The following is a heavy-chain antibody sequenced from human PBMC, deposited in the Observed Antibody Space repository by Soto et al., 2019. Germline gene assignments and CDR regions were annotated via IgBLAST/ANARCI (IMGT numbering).Heavy chain of an antibody. CDR3: ARVYCSGGSCHLEKYYYYGMDV. D-gene: IGHD2-15*01. J-gene: IGHJ6*02. V-gene: IGHV1-18*01. Sequence: ASVKVSCKASGYTFTSYGISWVRQAPGQGLEWMGWISAYNGNTNYAQKLQGRVTMTTDTSTSTAYMELSSLRSEDTAVYYCARVYCSGGSCHLEKYYYYGMDVWGQGTTVTVSS. CDR2: ISAYNGNT. CDR1: GYTFTSYG.